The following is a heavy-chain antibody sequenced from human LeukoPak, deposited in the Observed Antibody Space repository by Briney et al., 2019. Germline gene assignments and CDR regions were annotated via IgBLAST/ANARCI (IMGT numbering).Heavy chain of an antibody. CDR3: AKRRSGSANWALRIFDN. D-gene: IGHD3-10*01. V-gene: IGHV3-23*01. J-gene: IGHJ4*02. CDR2: ISPGGGTT. Sequence: TGGSLRLSCVVSGFSFGSEAMSWVRQAPGRGLEWVSSISPGGGTTYYADSVKGRFTISRDNSEHTLYVEMNSLRAEDTAIYYCAKRRSGSANWALRIFDNWGQGTLVSVSS. CDR1: GFSFGSEA.